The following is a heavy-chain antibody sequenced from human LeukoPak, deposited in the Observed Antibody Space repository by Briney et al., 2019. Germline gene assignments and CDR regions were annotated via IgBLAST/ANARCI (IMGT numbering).Heavy chain of an antibody. CDR1: GYTFTGYY. Sequence: ASVKVSCKASGYTFTGYYMHWVRQAAGQGLEWMGWINPNSGGTNYAQKFQGRVTMTRDTSISTAYMELSRLRSDDTAVYYCAHCSGGSCPWDWFDPWGQGTLVTVSS. CDR3: AHCSGGSCPWDWFDP. V-gene: IGHV1-2*02. D-gene: IGHD2-15*01. CDR2: INPNSGGT. J-gene: IGHJ5*02.